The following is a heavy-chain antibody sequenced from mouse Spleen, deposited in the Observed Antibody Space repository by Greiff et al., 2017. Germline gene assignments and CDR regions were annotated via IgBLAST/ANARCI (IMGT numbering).Heavy chain of an antibody. CDR2: ISSGGST. CDR3: ARGDDGYPPWFAY. V-gene: IGHV5-6-5*01. CDR1: GFTFSSYA. D-gene: IGHD2-3*01. J-gene: IGHJ3*01. Sequence: EVQLVESGGGLVKPGGSLKLSCAASGFTFSSYAMSWVRQTPEKRLEWVASISSGGSTYYPDSVKGRFTISRDNARNILYLQMSSLRSEDSAVYYCARGDDGYPPWFAYWGQGTLVTVSA.